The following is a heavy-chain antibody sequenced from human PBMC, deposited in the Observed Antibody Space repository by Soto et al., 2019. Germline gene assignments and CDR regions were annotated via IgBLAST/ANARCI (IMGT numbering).Heavy chain of an antibody. Sequence: QVHLMQSGAEVKKPGASVRVSCKASGYTFTNYYIHWVRQAPGQGLEWMGIINPSGGSPTFAEKFQGRVTRTRDPSTSTVYMELSSLRSDDLAVYYCARGYLSTVTTYGYFGYLAQGTLVTVSS. CDR2: INPSGGSP. J-gene: IGHJ4*02. CDR1: GYTFTNYY. D-gene: IGHD4-17*01. V-gene: IGHV1-46*03. CDR3: ARGYLSTVTTYGYFGY.